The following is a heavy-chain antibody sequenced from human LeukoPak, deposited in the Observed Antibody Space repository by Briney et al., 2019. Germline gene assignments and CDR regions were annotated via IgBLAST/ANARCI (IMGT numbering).Heavy chain of an antibody. CDR1: GGTFSSYA. CDR3: ARGCSGGSCYSFIDYYYYMDV. V-gene: IGHV1-69*13. D-gene: IGHD2-15*01. Sequence: GASVKVSCKASGGTFSSYAISWVRQAPGQGVEWMGWIIPIFGTANYAQKFQGRVTITADESTSTAYMELSSLRSEDTAVYYCARGCSGGSCYSFIDYYYYMDVWGKGTTVTVSS. J-gene: IGHJ6*03. CDR2: IIPIFGTA.